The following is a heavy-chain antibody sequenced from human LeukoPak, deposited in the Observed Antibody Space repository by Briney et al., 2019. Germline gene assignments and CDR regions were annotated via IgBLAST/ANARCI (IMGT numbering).Heavy chain of an antibody. J-gene: IGHJ4*02. CDR1: GFTFSSYW. CDR2: INTDGSST. CDR3: AKKFGYYDFAFDY. V-gene: IGHV3-74*01. Sequence: GGSLRLSCAASGFTFSSYWMLWVRQAPGKGLVWVSRINTDGSSTSYADSVKGRFTISRDNAKNTLYLQMNSLRAEDTAVYYCAKKFGYYDFAFDYWGQGTLVTVSS. D-gene: IGHD3-3*01.